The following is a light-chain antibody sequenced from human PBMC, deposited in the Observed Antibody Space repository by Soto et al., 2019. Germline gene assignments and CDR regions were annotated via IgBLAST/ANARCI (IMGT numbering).Light chain of an antibody. CDR3: QQYFEWPPMT. CDR1: ETVATN. CDR2: GAS. J-gene: IGKJ1*01. Sequence: EVVMTQSPATLSVSPGERATLSCRASETVATNLAWYQQKPGQAPRLLISGASTRAAGISDRFRGCGSGTEFTLTISSLRSEDSAIYYCQQYFEWPPMTFGQGTKVDIK. V-gene: IGKV3-15*01.